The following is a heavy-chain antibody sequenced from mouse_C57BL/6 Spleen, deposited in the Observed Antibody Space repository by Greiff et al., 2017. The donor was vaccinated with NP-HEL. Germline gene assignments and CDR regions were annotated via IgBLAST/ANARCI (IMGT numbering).Heavy chain of an antibody. V-gene: IGHV1-50*01. CDR1: GYTFTSYW. D-gene: IGHD3-1*01. Sequence: QVQLQQPGAELVKPGASVKLSCKASGYTFTSYWMQWVKQRPGQGLEWIGEIDPSDSYTNYNQKFKGKATLTVDTSSSTAYMQLSSLTSEDSAVYYCARKGYNYAMDYWGKGTSVTVSS. J-gene: IGHJ4*01. CDR2: IDPSDSYT. CDR3: ARKGYNYAMDY.